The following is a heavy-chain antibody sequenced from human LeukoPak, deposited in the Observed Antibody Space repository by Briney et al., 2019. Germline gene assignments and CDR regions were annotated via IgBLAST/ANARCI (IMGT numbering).Heavy chain of an antibody. V-gene: IGHV4-38-2*01. D-gene: IGHD3-16*02. J-gene: IGHJ4*02. CDR3: ARVSFGGIVVIDY. Sequence: SETLSLTCAVSNYSISSGYYWGWIRQSPKKGLEWIANIYHSWTTYYQSPSLKSRVTMSVDTSKNQFSLKLSSVTDTDTAVYYCARVSFGGIVVIDYWGEGTLVTVSS. CDR1: NYSISSGYY. CDR2: IYHSWTT.